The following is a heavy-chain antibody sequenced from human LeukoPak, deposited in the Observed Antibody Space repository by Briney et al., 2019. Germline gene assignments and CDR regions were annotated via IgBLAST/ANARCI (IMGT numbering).Heavy chain of an antibody. CDR2: IKSETDGGTT. Sequence: GGSLRLSCAASGFTFSNAWMSWVRQAPGKGLEWVCRIKSETDGGTTDYAAPVKSRFTISRDDSNNTLYLQMNSLTTEDTAVYYCTTDKDIVVVVAAFDYWGQGTLVTVSS. J-gene: IGHJ4*02. CDR3: TTDKDIVVVVAAFDY. D-gene: IGHD2-15*01. V-gene: IGHV3-15*01. CDR1: GFTFSNAW.